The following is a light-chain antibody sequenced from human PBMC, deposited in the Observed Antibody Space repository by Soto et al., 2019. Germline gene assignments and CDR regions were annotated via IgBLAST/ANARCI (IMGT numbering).Light chain of an antibody. CDR1: SSNIGDNS. J-gene: IGLJ3*02. V-gene: IGLV1-51*01. CDR2: DNN. Sequence: SVLTQPPSMSAAPGQMVAISCSGTSSNIGDNSVSWYQHFPGTAPKVLIYDNNRRPSGIPDRFSGSKSGTSATLTIIGLQTGDEADYYCATWDSALSAGVFGGGTKLTVL. CDR3: ATWDSALSAGV.